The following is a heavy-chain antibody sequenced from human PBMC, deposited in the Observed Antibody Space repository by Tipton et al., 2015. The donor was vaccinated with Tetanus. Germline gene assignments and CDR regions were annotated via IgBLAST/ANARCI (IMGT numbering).Heavy chain of an antibody. D-gene: IGHD1-26*01. V-gene: IGHV4-39*01. CDR2: INSGGTT. CDR3: GRHGGSYIAYWCFDL. J-gene: IGHJ2*01. Sequence: TLSLTCTVSGGSVSSNGCFWGWIRQSPGKGLEWIASINSGGTTYHNPSLKSRLAISVDTSKNQFSLRLTSVTAADSAVYYCGRHGGSYIAYWCFDLWGRGSLVTVSS. CDR1: GGSVSSNGCF.